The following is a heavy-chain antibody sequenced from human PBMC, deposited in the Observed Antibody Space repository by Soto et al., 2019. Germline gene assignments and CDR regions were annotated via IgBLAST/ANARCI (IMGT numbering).Heavy chain of an antibody. Sequence: ASLKVSCKASGYTFTSYGISWVRQAPGQGLEWMGWISAYNGNTKYAQKLQGRVTMTTDTYTSTAYMKLRSQRSDETAVYYCARVGLYSSGWKLFDYWGQGTLVTVSS. J-gene: IGHJ4*02. CDR1: GYTFTSYG. CDR3: ARVGLYSSGWKLFDY. D-gene: IGHD6-19*01. CDR2: ISAYNGNT. V-gene: IGHV1-18*01.